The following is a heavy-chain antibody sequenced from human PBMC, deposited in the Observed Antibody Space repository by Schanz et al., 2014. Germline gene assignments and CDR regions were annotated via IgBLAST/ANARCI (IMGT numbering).Heavy chain of an antibody. CDR1: GFTFSTYS. J-gene: IGHJ6*02. V-gene: IGHV3-48*02. Sequence: EVQLVESGGGLVQPGGSLRLSCAASGFTFSTYSMNWVRQAPGKGLEWVSYISRSSSTIYYADSVKGRFTISRDNAKNSLYLQMNSLRDEDTAVYYCAREIGFGEFSYYYGMDVWGQGTTVTVSS. D-gene: IGHD3-10*01. CDR3: AREIGFGEFSYYYGMDV. CDR2: ISRSSSTI.